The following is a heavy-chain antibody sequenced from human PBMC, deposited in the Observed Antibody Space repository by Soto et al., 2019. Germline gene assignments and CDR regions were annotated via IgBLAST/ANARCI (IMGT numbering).Heavy chain of an antibody. Sequence: QVQLVQSGAEVKKPGSSVKVSCKASGGTFSSYAISWVRQAPGQGLEWMGGIIPIFGTANYAQKFQGRVTITAYESTSPAYMDLSSLRSEDTAVYYCAGRGSTMFGVVTVDACDIWGQGTMVTVSS. D-gene: IGHD3-3*01. CDR3: AGRGSTMFGVVTVDACDI. J-gene: IGHJ3*02. CDR2: IIPIFGTA. V-gene: IGHV1-69*01. CDR1: GGTFSSYA.